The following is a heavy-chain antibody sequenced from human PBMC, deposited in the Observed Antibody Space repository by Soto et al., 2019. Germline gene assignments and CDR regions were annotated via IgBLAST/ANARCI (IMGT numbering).Heavy chain of an antibody. CDR2: INPNSGGT. D-gene: IGHD3-10*01. Sequence: ASVKVSCKASGYTFTGYYMHWVRQAPGQGLEWMGWINPNSGGTNYAQKFQGWVTMTRDTSISTAYMELSRLRSDDTAVYYCARGRRLLWFGETPDAFDIWGQGTMVTVSS. V-gene: IGHV1-2*04. J-gene: IGHJ3*02. CDR1: GYTFTGYY. CDR3: ARGRRLLWFGETPDAFDI.